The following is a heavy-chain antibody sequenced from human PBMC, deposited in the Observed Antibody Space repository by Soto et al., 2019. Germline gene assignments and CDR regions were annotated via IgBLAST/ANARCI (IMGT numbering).Heavy chain of an antibody. Sequence: VQPGGSLRLSCAASGFTFSSYAMSWVRQAPGKGLEWVSAISGSGGSTYYADSVKGRFTISRDNSKNTLYLQMNSLRAEDTAVYYCAKGPAIFGTYNWFDPWGQGTLVTSPQ. V-gene: IGHV3-23*01. D-gene: IGHD3-3*01. CDR2: ISGSGGST. CDR3: AKGPAIFGTYNWFDP. J-gene: IGHJ5*02. CDR1: GFTFSSYA.